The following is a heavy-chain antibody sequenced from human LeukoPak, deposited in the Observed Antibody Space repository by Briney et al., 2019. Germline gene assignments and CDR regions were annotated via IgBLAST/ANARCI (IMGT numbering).Heavy chain of an antibody. J-gene: IGHJ4*02. D-gene: IGHD3-10*01. Sequence: TLPLTCTVSGGSISNYYWSWIRQHPGKGLEWIGYIYYSGNTYYNPSLESRIIISIDTSKSQFSLKLSSVTAADTAFYYCARMSGSGLTDYWGQGTLVTVSS. CDR1: GGSISNYY. CDR3: ARMSGSGLTDY. CDR2: IYYSGNT. V-gene: IGHV4-31*03.